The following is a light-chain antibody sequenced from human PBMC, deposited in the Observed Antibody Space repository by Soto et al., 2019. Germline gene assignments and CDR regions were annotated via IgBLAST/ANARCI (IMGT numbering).Light chain of an antibody. CDR3: QHYNTYSGT. J-gene: IGKJ1*01. CDR1: QSISGW. CDR2: KAS. V-gene: IGKV1-5*03. Sequence: DIQMTQSPSTLSASVGDRVTLTCRASQSISGWLAWYQQKPGKAPKLLIYKASSLESGVPARFRGSGSGTEFTLTISSLQPDDFATYYCQHYNTYSGTFGQGTKVDIK.